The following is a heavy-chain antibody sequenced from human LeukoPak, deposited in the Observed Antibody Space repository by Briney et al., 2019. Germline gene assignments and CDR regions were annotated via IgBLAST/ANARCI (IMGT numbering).Heavy chain of an antibody. J-gene: IGHJ5*02. D-gene: IGHD5-12*01. CDR3: ARGRGNWWLRLRNGYNWFDH. V-gene: IGHV1-8*01. CDR2: MNPNSGKT. Sequence: ASVKVSCKASGYTFTSYDINWVRQAKGQGLEGMGGMNPNSGKTGNEQKFQGRVTMTSNTSITTAYMELSSLRSEDTAVYYCARGRGNWWLRLRNGYNWFDHWGQGTLVTVSS. CDR1: GYTFTSYD.